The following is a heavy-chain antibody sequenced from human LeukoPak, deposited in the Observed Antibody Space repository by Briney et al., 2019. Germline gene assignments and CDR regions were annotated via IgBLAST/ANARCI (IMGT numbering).Heavy chain of an antibody. CDR3: ARDRKQLGNYAFDI. Sequence: SVKVSCKASGGTFSSYAISWVRQAPGQGLEWMGGIIPIFGTANYAQKFQGRVTITADESTSTAYMELSSLRSEDTAVYYCARDRKQLGNYAFDIWGQGTMVTVSS. CDR2: IIPIFGTA. J-gene: IGHJ3*02. CDR1: GGTFSSYA. D-gene: IGHD6-6*01. V-gene: IGHV1-69*13.